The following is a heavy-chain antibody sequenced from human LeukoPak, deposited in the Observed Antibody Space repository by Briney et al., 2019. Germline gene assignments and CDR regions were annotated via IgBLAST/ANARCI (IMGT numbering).Heavy chain of an antibody. D-gene: IGHD3-10*01. V-gene: IGHV3-30*18. Sequence: SCKVSGYTLTELSMHWVRQAPGKGLEWVAVISYDGSNKYYADSVKGRFTISRDNSKNTLYLQMNSLRAEDTAVYYCAKVSRITMVRGVIGYYGMDVWGQGTTVTVSS. CDR2: ISYDGSNK. CDR1: GYTLTELS. J-gene: IGHJ6*02. CDR3: AKVSRITMVRGVIGYYGMDV.